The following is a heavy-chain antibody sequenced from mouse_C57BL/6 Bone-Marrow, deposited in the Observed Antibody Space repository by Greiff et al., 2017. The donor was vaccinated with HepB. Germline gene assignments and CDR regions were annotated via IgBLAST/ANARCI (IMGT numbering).Heavy chain of an antibody. V-gene: IGHV1-85*01. CDR2: IYPRDGST. J-gene: IGHJ1*03. Sequence: SGPELVKPGASVKLSCKASGYTFTSYDINWVKQRPGQGLEWIGWIYPRDGSTKYNEKFKGKATLTVDTSSSTAYMELHSLTSEDSAVYFCARTPYYGSSYWYFDVWGTGTTVTVSS. D-gene: IGHD1-1*01. CDR1: GYTFTSYD. CDR3: ARTPYYGSSYWYFDV.